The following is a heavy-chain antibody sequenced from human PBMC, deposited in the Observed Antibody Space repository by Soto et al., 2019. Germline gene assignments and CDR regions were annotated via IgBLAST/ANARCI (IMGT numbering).Heavy chain of an antibody. CDR3: AHSRNLITEDAQVGDFDY. CDR1: GFSLNTDGEG. J-gene: IGHJ4*02. V-gene: IGHV2-5*02. Sequence: KESGPTQVKPTQTLTLTCGFSGFSLNTDGEGVGWVRQPPGEALEWLALIYWDDDERYSPSLKTRLTITKDPSKNQVVLIMTNMDPVDTATYYCAHSRNLITEDAQVGDFDYWGQGTLVTVSS. D-gene: IGHD3-10*01. CDR2: IYWDDDE.